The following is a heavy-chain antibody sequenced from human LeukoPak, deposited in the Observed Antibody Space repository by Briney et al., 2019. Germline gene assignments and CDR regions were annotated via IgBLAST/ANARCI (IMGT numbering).Heavy chain of an antibody. D-gene: IGHD6-13*01. J-gene: IGHJ4*02. V-gene: IGHV3-30-3*01. Sequence: GGSLRLSCAASGFTFSSYWMYWVRQAPGKGLEWVAVISYDGSNKYYADSVKGRFTISRDNSKNTLYLQMNSLRAEDTAVYYCARDRILIAAAGTFDYWGQGTLVTVSS. CDR1: GFTFSSYW. CDR3: ARDRILIAAAGTFDY. CDR2: ISYDGSNK.